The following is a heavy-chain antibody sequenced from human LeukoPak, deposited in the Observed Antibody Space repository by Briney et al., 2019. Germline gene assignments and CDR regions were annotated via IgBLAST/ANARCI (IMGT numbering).Heavy chain of an antibody. J-gene: IGHJ5*02. CDR2: IYTSGST. V-gene: IGHV4-4*07. D-gene: IGHD3-10*01. CDR1: GASISSYY. Sequence: SETLSLTCTVSGASISSYYWSWIRQPAGKGLEWIGRIYTSGSTNYNPSLKSRVTMSVDTSKNQFSLKLSSVTAADTAVYYCARDQNYYGSGSYYRPHFDPWGQGTLVTVSS. CDR3: ARDQNYYGSGSYYRPHFDP.